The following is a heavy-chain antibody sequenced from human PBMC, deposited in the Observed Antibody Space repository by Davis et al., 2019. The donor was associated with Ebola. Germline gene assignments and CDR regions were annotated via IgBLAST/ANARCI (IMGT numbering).Heavy chain of an antibody. Sequence: GESLKISCAASGFTFSSYAMHWVRQAPGKGLEWVAVISYDGSNKYYADSVKGRFTISRDNSKNTLYLQMNSLRAEDTAVYYCARAGYCSGGSCGVDYWGQGTLVTVSS. CDR2: ISYDGSNK. J-gene: IGHJ4*02. V-gene: IGHV3-30-3*01. CDR3: ARAGYCSGGSCGVDY. CDR1: GFTFSSYA. D-gene: IGHD2-15*01.